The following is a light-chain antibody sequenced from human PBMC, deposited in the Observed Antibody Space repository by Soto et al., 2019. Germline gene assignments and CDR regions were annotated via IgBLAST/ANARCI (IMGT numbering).Light chain of an antibody. V-gene: IGLV2-14*01. CDR1: SSDVGGYNY. J-gene: IGLJ2*01. Sequence: QSVLTQPASVSGSPGQSITISCTGTSSDVGGYNYVSWYQQHPGKAPKLMIYDVSNRPSGVSNRFSGSKSGNTASLTISGLQAEDEADYYCSSYTSSSTPVFGGGTSSPS. CDR3: SSYTSSSTPV. CDR2: DVS.